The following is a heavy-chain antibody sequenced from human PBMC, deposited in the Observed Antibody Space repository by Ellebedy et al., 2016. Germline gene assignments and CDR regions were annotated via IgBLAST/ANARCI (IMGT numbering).Heavy chain of an antibody. V-gene: IGHV4-39*07. CDR3: ARDEATPLTTMIEGWFDP. CDR1: GGSISSSSYY. J-gene: IGHJ5*02. Sequence: SETLSLXXTVSGGSISSSSYYWGWIRQPPGKGLEWIGSIYYSGSTYYNPSLKSRVTISVDTSKNQFSLKLSSVTAADTAVYYCARDEATPLTTMIEGWFDPWGQGTLVTVSS. CDR2: IYYSGST. D-gene: IGHD3-22*01.